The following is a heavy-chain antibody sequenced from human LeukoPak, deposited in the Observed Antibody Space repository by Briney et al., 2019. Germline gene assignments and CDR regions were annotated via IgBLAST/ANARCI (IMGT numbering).Heavy chain of an antibody. V-gene: IGHV3-48*04. CDR2: ISSSSSTI. CDR1: GFTFSSYS. J-gene: IGHJ4*02. CDR3: ARDFCSSNSCRFDY. D-gene: IGHD2-2*01. Sequence: LTGGSLRLSCAASGFTFSSYSMNWVRQAPGKGREWVSYISSSSSTIYYADSVKGRFTISRDNAKNSLYLQMNSLRAEDTAVYYCARDFCSSNSCRFDYWGQGTLVTVSS.